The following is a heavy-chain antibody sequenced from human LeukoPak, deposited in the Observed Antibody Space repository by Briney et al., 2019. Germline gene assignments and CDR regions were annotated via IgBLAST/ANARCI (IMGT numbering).Heavy chain of an antibody. CDR3: TRDPPLTRGYGMDV. D-gene: IGHD3-9*01. Sequence: PGGSLRLSCAASGFIVNTCYMSWVRRAPGKGLEWVSVIYTGETTFYADSVKGRFTISRDNSKNTVYLQMNSLRADDTAVYYCTRDPPLTRGYGMDVWGQGTTATVSS. CDR1: GFIVNTCY. J-gene: IGHJ6*02. CDR2: IYTGETT. V-gene: IGHV3-66*01.